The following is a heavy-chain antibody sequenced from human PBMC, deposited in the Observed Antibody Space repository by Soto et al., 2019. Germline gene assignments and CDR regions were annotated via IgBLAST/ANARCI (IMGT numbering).Heavy chain of an antibody. CDR2: ISAYKCNT. CDR1: GYTFTSYG. J-gene: IGHJ4*02. Sequence: VASVKVSSKASGYTFTSYGISWLRQPPVQGLEGMGWISAYKCNTNYAQKLQGRVNMTTDTSTITAYIEQMSLRSDDTAVYSCASLEWLAYYFDYWGQGTLVTVSS. D-gene: IGHD6-19*01. CDR3: ASLEWLAYYFDY. V-gene: IGHV1-18*04.